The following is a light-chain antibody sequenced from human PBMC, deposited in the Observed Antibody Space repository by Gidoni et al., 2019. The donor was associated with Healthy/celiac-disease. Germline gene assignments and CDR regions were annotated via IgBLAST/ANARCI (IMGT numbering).Light chain of an antibody. CDR3: QQRSNWPPSIT. CDR1: QSVSSY. V-gene: IGKV3-11*01. Sequence: EIVLTQSPATLSLSPGERATISCRASQSVSSYLAWYQQKPGQAPRLLIYEASNRATGIPARFSGSGSGTDFTLTISSLEPEDFAVYYCQQRSNWPPSITFGQGTRLEIK. J-gene: IGKJ5*01. CDR2: EAS.